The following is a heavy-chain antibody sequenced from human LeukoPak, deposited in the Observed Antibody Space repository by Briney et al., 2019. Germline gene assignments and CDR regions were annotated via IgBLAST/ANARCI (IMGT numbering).Heavy chain of an antibody. Sequence: PGGSLRLSCAASGFIFTSYWMTWVRQAPGKGLEWVANIKQDGSEKYYVDSVKGRFTISRDNAKNSLYLQMTSLRVEDTAVYYCAGGGAMTTVTTYWGQGTLVTVSS. CDR2: IKQDGSEK. J-gene: IGHJ4*02. CDR1: GFIFTSYW. D-gene: IGHD4-17*01. V-gene: IGHV3-7*05. CDR3: AGGGAMTTVTTY.